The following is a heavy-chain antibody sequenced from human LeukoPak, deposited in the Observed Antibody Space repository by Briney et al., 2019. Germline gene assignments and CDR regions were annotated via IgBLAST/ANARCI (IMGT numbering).Heavy chain of an antibody. CDR1: GYTFSSYW. CDR2: IYPGDSDT. V-gene: IGHV5-51*01. CDR3: AREVAAAGYYYFDY. Sequence: GESLKISCKASGYTFSSYWIGWVRQMPGKGLEWMGIIYPGDSDTRYSPSFQGQVTISADKSISTAYLQWSSLKASDTTMYYCAREVAAAGYYYFDYWGQGTLVTVSS. J-gene: IGHJ4*02. D-gene: IGHD6-13*01.